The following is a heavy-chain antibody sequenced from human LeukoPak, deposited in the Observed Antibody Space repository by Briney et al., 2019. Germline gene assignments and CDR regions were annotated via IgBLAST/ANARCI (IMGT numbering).Heavy chain of an antibody. D-gene: IGHD2-15*01. CDR3: ARIYCSGGSCYPYVAFDI. CDR1: GYTFTSYG. J-gene: IGHJ3*02. V-gene: IGHV1-18*04. CDR2: ISAHNGNT. Sequence: GASVKVSCKASGYTFTSYGISWVRQAPGQGLEWMGWISAHNGNTNYAQKLQGRVTMTTDTSTSTAYMELRSLRSDDTAVYYCARIYCSGGSCYPYVAFDIWGQGTMVTVSS.